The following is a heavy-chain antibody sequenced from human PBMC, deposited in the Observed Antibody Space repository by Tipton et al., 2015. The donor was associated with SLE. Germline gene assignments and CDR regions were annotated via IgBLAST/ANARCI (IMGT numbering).Heavy chain of an antibody. CDR3: ARHYDSLTPFDY. D-gene: IGHD3-22*01. J-gene: IGHJ4*02. V-gene: IGHV4-59*08. CDR2: IYNSGST. Sequence: TLSLTCTVSGDSISGYYWSWIRQPPGKGLEWIGYIYNSGSTSYNPSLKSRVTISVDTSKNQFSLKLSSVTAADTAVYYCARHYDSLTPFDYWGQGTLATVSS. CDR1: GDSISGYY.